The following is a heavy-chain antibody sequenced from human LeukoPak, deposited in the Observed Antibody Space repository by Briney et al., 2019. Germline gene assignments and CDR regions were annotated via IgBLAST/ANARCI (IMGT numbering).Heavy chain of an antibody. J-gene: IGHJ4*02. CDR3: AKDRYGIAAAAYFDY. V-gene: IGHV3-30*02. Sequence: GGSLRLSCAASGFTFSSYGMHWVRQAPGKGLEWVAFIRYDGSNKYYADSVKGRFTISRDNSKNTLYLQMNSLRAEDTAVYYCAKDRYGIAAAAYFDYWGQGTLVTVSS. CDR2: IRYDGSNK. D-gene: IGHD6-13*01. CDR1: GFTFSSYG.